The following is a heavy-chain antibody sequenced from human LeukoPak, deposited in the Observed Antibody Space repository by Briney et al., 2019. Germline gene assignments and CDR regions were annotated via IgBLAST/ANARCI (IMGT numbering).Heavy chain of an antibody. CDR2: INPSGGST. J-gene: IGHJ4*02. D-gene: IGHD2-2*01. CDR3: ARLGYCSSTSCQ. CDR1: GYTFTSYP. V-gene: IGHV1-46*01. Sequence: ASVKVSFKASGYTFTSYPIHWVRQAPGQGLEWMGIINPSGGSTNFAQKFQGRVTLTRDTSTSTVYMDLSSLRSEDTAVYYCARLGYCSSTSCQWGQGTLVTVSS.